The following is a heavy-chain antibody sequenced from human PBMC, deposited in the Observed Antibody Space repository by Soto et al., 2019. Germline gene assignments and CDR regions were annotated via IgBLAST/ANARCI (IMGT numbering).Heavy chain of an antibody. Sequence: PGGSLRLSCAASGFTFSSYAMHWVRQAPGKGLEWVAVISYDGSNKYYADSVKGRFTISRDNSKNTLYLQMNSLRAEDTAVYYCARAGYSSGWYWGGAYDYWGQGTLVTVS. CDR1: GFTFSSYA. CDR2: ISYDGSNK. CDR3: ARAGYSSGWYWGGAYDY. V-gene: IGHV3-30-3*01. J-gene: IGHJ4*02. D-gene: IGHD6-19*01.